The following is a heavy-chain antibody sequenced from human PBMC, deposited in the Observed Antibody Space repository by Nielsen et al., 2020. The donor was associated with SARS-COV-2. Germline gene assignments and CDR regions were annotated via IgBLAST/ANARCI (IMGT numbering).Heavy chain of an antibody. J-gene: IGHJ6*02. V-gene: IGHV3-20*01. CDR3: ARVVDPLFYYYYGMDV. CDR1: GFTFDDYG. D-gene: IGHD2-2*01. Sequence: GGSLRLSCAASGFTFDDYGLSWVRQAPGKGLEWVPGIKWNGGSTGYADSVKARFTISRDNAKNSLYLQMNSLRAEDTALYHCARVVDPLFYYYYGMDVWGQGTTVTVSS. CDR2: IKWNGGST.